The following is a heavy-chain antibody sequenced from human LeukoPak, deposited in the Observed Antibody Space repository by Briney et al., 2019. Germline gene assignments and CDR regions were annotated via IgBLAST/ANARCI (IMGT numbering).Heavy chain of an antibody. J-gene: IGHJ4*02. Sequence: PSETLSLTFTVSGGSISSYYWSWIRQPPGKGLEWIGYIYYSGSTNYNPSPKSRVTISVDTSKNQFSLKLSSVTAADTAVYYCARGGPTPIDYWGQGTLVTVSS. CDR1: GGSISSYY. V-gene: IGHV4-59*01. CDR2: IYYSGST. CDR3: ARGGPTPIDY.